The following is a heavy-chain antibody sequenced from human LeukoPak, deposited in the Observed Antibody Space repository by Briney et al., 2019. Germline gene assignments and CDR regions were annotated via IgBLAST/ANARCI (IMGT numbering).Heavy chain of an antibody. V-gene: IGHV3-33*01. CDR2: IWYDGSEQ. CDR1: GFTFSTYA. D-gene: IGHD3-16*02. J-gene: IGHJ1*01. Sequence: GGSLRLSCAASGFTFSTYAIHWVRQAPGKGLEWVADIWYDGSEQYYADSVKGRFIISRDNSKSTSDLQMNSLRAEDTAVYYCAREGDSRWGELSPWGQGTLVTVSA. CDR3: AREGDSRWGELSP.